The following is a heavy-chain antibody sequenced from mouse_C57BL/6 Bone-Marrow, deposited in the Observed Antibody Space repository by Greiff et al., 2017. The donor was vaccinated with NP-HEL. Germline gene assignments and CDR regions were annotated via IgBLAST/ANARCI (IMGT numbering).Heavy chain of an antibody. Sequence: EVKVVESGGGLVQPKGSLKLSCAASGFSFTTYAMNWVRQAPGKGLEWVARIRSKSNNYATYYADSVKDRFTISRDDSESMLYLQMNNLKTEDTAMYYCVRHRITITTVVEGSIYYAMDYWGQGTSVTVSS. J-gene: IGHJ4*01. D-gene: IGHD1-1*01. V-gene: IGHV10-1*01. CDR3: VRHRITITTVVEGSIYYAMDY. CDR1: GFSFTTYA. CDR2: IRSKSNNYAT.